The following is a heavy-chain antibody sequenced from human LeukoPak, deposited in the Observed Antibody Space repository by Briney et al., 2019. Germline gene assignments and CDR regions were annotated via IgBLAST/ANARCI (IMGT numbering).Heavy chain of an antibody. CDR2: IYYSGST. CDR3: ARETSQKGAHYMDV. D-gene: IGHD3-16*01. Sequence: ESSETLSLTCTVSGGSISSGSYYWSWIRQPPGKGLEYIGYIYYSGSTNYNPSLKSRLTISVDTSKNQFSLKLSSVTAADTAVYYCARETSQKGAHYMDVWGKGTTVTISS. V-gene: IGHV4-61*01. J-gene: IGHJ6*03. CDR1: GGSISSGSYY.